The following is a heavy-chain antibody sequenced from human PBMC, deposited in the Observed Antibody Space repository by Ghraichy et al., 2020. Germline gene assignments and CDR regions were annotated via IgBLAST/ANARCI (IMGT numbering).Heavy chain of an antibody. CDR1: GGTFSSYA. V-gene: IGHV1-69*13. J-gene: IGHJ4*02. D-gene: IGHD4/OR15-4a*01. CDR2: IIPIFGTT. Sequence: SVKVSCKASGGTFSSYAISWVRQAPGQGLEWMGGIIPIFGTTNYAQKFQGRVTITADESTSTVYMDLSSLRSEDTAVYYCARDGRDGALDYWGQGTLVTVSS. CDR3: ARDGRDGALDY.